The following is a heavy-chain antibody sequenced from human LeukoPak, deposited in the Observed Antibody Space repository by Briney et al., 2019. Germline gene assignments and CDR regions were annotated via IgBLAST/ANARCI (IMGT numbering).Heavy chain of an antibody. CDR3: ARYSSGYGFDY. D-gene: IGHD3-22*01. V-gene: IGHV3-33*08. Sequence: GGSLRLSCAASGFTFSSYGMYWVRQARGKGLEWVALIWYDGSKEDYADSVKGRFTISRDNSKNTLYLQMNSLRVEDTAVYYCARYSSGYGFDYWGQGTLVTVSS. J-gene: IGHJ4*02. CDR2: IWYDGSKE. CDR1: GFTFSSYG.